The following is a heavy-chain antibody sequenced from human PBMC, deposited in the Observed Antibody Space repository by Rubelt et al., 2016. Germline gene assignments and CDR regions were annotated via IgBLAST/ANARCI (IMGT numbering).Heavy chain of an antibody. D-gene: IGHD6-19*01. CDR2: ISGSGGTT. CDR3: AKVDTYLSGWNYYGIDV. Sequence: EVQLLESGGGLVQPGGSLRLSCAAAGFTFSSYAMSWVRQGPGKGLEWVSAISGSGGTTYYAESVKGRFTISRDNSKNTLYPQMNRLIAEDSALYYCAKVDTYLSGWNYYGIDVWGQGTTVTVSS. CDR1: GFTFSSYA. V-gene: IGHV3-23*01. J-gene: IGHJ6*02.